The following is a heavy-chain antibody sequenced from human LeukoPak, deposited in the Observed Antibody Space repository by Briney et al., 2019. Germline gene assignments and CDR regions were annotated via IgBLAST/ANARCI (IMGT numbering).Heavy chain of an antibody. D-gene: IGHD3-10*01. J-gene: IGHJ6*02. V-gene: IGHV1-8*02. CDR1: GYTFTSYG. Sequence: ASVKVSCKASGYTFTSYGISWVRQAPGQGLEWMGWMNPNSGNTGYAQKFQGRVTMTRNTSISTAYMELSSLRSEDTAVYYCARLIMVRGVIITFSNGMDVWGQGTTVTVSS. CDR3: ARLIMVRGVIITFSNGMDV. CDR2: MNPNSGNT.